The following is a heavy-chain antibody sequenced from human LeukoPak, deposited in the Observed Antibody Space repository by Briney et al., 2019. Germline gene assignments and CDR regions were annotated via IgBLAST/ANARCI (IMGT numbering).Heavy chain of an antibody. D-gene: IGHD5-18*01. CDR3: ARVPQPYGYLIFWFDP. J-gene: IGHJ5*02. Sequence: PGGSLRLSCAASGFTFSSYWMSWVRQAPGKGLEWVANIRQDGSEKYYVDSVKGRFTISRDNAKNALYLQMNSLRAEDTAVYYCARVPQPYGYLIFWFDPWGQGTLVTVSS. CDR2: IRQDGSEK. CDR1: GFTFSSYW. V-gene: IGHV3-7*01.